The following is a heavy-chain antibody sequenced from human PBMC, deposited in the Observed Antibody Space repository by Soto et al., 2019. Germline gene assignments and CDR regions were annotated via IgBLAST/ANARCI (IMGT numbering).Heavy chain of an antibody. CDR1: GGSFSGYY. CDR3: ARGWYSGSYYPFDY. Sequence: SETLSLTCAVYGGSFSGYYWSWIRQPPGKGLEWIGEINHSGSTNYNPSLKSRVTISVDTSKNQFSLKLSSVTAADTAVYYCARGWYSGSYYPFDYWGQGTLVTVSS. D-gene: IGHD1-26*01. V-gene: IGHV4-34*01. J-gene: IGHJ4*02. CDR2: INHSGST.